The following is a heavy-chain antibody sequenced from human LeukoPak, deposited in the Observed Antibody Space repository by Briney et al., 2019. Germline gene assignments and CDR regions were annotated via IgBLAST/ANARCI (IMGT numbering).Heavy chain of an antibody. Sequence: ASVKVSCKVSGYHFTGYHVHWVRQAPGQGLEWVGRISTDSGDTIYAPKFQGRVAVTRDTSINTAYMELSRLTSDDAAVYYCAGLGSTVKGRIDPWGQGTPVTVS. CDR2: ISTDSGDT. V-gene: IGHV1-2*02. D-gene: IGHD5/OR15-5a*01. CDR1: GYHFTGYH. CDR3: AGLGSTVKGRIDP. J-gene: IGHJ5*02.